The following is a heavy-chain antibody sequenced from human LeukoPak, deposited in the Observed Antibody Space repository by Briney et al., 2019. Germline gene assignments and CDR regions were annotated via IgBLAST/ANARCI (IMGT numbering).Heavy chain of an antibody. V-gene: IGHV4-59*01. D-gene: IGHD3-10*01. CDR1: GGSISTYY. Sequence: SETLSLTCTVSGGSISTYYWSWIRQPPGKGLEWIGYIYNSGSTNYNPSLKSGVTISVDTSKNQFSLKLRSVTAADTAVYYCARDGVFGTFDPWGQGTLVTVSS. CDR3: ARDGVFGTFDP. J-gene: IGHJ5*02. CDR2: IYNSGST.